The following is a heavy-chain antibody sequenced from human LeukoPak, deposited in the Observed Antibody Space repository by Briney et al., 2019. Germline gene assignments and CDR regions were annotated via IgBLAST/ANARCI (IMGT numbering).Heavy chain of an antibody. D-gene: IGHD6-19*01. J-gene: IGHJ4*02. CDR1: GFTFSSYA. Sequence: GGSLRLSCAASGFTFSSYAMSWVRQAPGKGLEWVSAISGSGGSTYYADSVKGRFTIFRDNSKNTLYLQMNSLRAEDTAVYYCAKDGYSSGWYVLDYYWGQGTLVTVSS. V-gene: IGHV3-23*01. CDR2: ISGSGGST. CDR3: AKDGYSSGWYVLDYY.